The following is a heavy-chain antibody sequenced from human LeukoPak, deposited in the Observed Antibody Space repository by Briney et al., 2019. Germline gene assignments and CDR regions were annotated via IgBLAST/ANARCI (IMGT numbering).Heavy chain of an antibody. CDR3: AKPINTGWSWARVNDY. CDR2: ISGSGGTT. CDR1: RFTLNTYA. V-gene: IGHV3-23*01. J-gene: IGHJ4*02. Sequence: GGSLRLSCAASRFTLNTYAMSWVRQAPGKGLEWVSAISGSGGTTSYADSVKGRFTISRDNSKNTPDLQMNSLRAEDTAVYYCAKPINTGWSWARVNDYWGQGTLVTVSS. D-gene: IGHD6-19*01.